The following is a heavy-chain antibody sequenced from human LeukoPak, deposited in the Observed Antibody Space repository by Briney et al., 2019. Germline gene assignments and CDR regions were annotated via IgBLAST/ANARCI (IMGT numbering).Heavy chain of an antibody. CDR2: ISGSNSNI. V-gene: IGHV3-21*01. D-gene: IGHD1-26*01. Sequence: GGSLRLSCAASGFTFSSYRINWVRQAPGEGLEWVSSISGSNSNIYYADSVKGRFTISGDNAKNSLYLQMNSLRAEDTAVYYCARQVGASAPRFDYWGQGTLVTVSS. CDR3: ARQVGASAPRFDY. J-gene: IGHJ4*02. CDR1: GFTFSSYR.